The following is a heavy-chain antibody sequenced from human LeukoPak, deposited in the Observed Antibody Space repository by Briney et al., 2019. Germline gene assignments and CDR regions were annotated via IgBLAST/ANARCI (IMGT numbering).Heavy chain of an antibody. J-gene: IGHJ6*03. CDR3: ARIAAAGTDYYMDV. CDR1: GGTFSSYA. CDR2: IIPIFGTA. D-gene: IGHD6-13*01. Sequence: GASVKVSCKASGGTFSSYAISWVRQAPGQGLEWMGGIIPIFGTANYAQKFQGRVTITADKSTSTAYMELSSVTAADTAVYYCARIAAAGTDYYMDVWGKGTTVTVSS. V-gene: IGHV1-69*06.